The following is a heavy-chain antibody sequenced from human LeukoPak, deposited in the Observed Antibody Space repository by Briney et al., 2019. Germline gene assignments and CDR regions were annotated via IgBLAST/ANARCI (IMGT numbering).Heavy chain of an antibody. Sequence: GRSLRLSCAASGFTFSSYGMHWVRQAPGKGLEWVAVISYDGSNKYYADSVKGRFTISRDNSKNTLYLQMNSLRAEDTAVYYCAKDPTMIVVVIPDYWGQGILVTVSS. CDR1: GFTFSSYG. D-gene: IGHD3-22*01. CDR3: AKDPTMIVVVIPDY. CDR2: ISYDGSNK. J-gene: IGHJ4*02. V-gene: IGHV3-30*18.